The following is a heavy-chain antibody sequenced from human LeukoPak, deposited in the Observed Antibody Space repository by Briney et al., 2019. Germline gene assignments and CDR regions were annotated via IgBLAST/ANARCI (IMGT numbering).Heavy chain of an antibody. J-gene: IGHJ4*02. V-gene: IGHV4-39*07. D-gene: IGHD1-26*01. CDR2: IHYSGST. CDR3: ARDVGATPGYFDY. Sequence: PSETLSLTCTVSDGSISSSSYYWVWIRQPPGKGLEWIGNIHYSGSTYYSPSLKSRVTISVGPSKNQFSLKLSSVTAADTAVYYCARDVGATPGYFDYWGQGTLVTVSS. CDR1: DGSISSSSYY.